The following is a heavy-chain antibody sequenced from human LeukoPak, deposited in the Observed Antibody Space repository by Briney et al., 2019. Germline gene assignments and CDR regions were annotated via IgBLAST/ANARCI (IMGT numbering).Heavy chain of an antibody. V-gene: IGHV3-23*01. J-gene: IGHJ4*01. D-gene: IGHD2/OR15-2a*01. CDR3: ARENIFDF. CDR2: VTAAGDTT. Sequence: GGSLRLSCAASGFTFSSNAMTWVRLAPGKGLECVSAVTAAGDTTYYADSVKGRFTISRDNSRNTVYLQMNSLRVADTALYFCARENIFDFWGQGTLVTVSS. CDR1: GFTFSSNA.